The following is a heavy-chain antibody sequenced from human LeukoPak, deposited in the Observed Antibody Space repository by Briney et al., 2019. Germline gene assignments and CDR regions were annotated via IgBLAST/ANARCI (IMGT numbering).Heavy chain of an antibody. CDR2: ISAYNGNT. CDR3: AREGWLTIFSYYMDV. J-gene: IGHJ6*03. D-gene: IGHD3-9*01. CDR1: GYTFTSYG. V-gene: IGHV1-18*01. Sequence: ASVKVSCKASGYTFTSYGISWVRQAPGQGLEWMGWISAYNGNTNYAQKLQGRVTMTTDTSTSTAYMELRSLRFDDTAVYYCAREGWLTIFSYYMDVWGKGTTVTVSS.